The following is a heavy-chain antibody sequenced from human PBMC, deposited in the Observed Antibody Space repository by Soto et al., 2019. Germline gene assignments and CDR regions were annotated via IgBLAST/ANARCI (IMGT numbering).Heavy chain of an antibody. Sequence: GGSLRLSCAASGFTFSSYAMHWVRQAPGKGLEWVAVISYDGSNKYYADSVKGRFTISRDNSKNTLYLQMNSLRAEDTAVYYCAGSSGYTVGAFDIWGQGTMVTVSS. J-gene: IGHJ3*02. CDR3: AGSSGYTVGAFDI. CDR1: GFTFSSYA. CDR2: ISYDGSNK. D-gene: IGHD3-22*01. V-gene: IGHV3-30-3*01.